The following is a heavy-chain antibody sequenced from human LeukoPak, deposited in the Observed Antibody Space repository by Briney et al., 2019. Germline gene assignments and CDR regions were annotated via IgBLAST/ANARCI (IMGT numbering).Heavy chain of an antibody. CDR3: AREYYDSSGYYSYYFDY. V-gene: IGHV1-2*02. Sequence: EASVKVSCKASGYTFTGYYMHWVRQAPGQGLEWMGWISPNSGGTNYAQNFQGRVTMTRDTSISTAYMELSRLRSDDTAVYYRAREYYDSSGYYSYYFDYWGQGTLVTISS. CDR2: ISPNSGGT. D-gene: IGHD3-22*01. CDR1: GYTFTGYY. J-gene: IGHJ4*02.